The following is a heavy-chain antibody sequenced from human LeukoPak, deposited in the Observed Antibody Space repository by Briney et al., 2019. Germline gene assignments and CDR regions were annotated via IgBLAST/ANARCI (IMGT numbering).Heavy chain of an antibody. Sequence: GGSLRLSCAASGFTFSDYYMSWIRQAPGKGLEWVSYISSSGSTIYYADSVKGRLTISRDNAKNSLYLQMNSLRAEDTAVYYCARDHCSSTSCYTEHYYYYMDVWGKGTTVTVSS. CDR2: ISSSGSTI. CDR3: ARDHCSSTSCYTEHYYYYMDV. CDR1: GFTFSDYY. J-gene: IGHJ6*03. V-gene: IGHV3-11*04. D-gene: IGHD2-2*02.